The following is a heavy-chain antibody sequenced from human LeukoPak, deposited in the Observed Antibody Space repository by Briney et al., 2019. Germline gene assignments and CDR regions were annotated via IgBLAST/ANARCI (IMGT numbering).Heavy chain of an antibody. J-gene: IGHJ4*02. CDR3: ARDQNYYDSSGYYLDY. V-gene: IGHV5-51*01. CDR2: IYPGDSDT. D-gene: IGHD3-22*01. Sequence: GESLKISCKGSGYSFTSYWIGWVRQLPGKGLEWMGIIYPGDSDTRFSPSFQGQVTISADKSISTAYLQWSSLKASDTAMYYCARDQNYYDSSGYYLDYWGQGTLVTVSS. CDR1: GYSFTSYW.